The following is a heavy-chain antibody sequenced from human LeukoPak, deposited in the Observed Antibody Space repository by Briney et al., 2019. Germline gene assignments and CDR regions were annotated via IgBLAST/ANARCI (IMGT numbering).Heavy chain of an antibody. CDR3: ARQTGGGWYLYFDY. Sequence: SDTVSLTCTVSGRSISSYYWRWLRQPRGKGVEWIGYFYYSWSTNYNPSLKSRVTISVDTSKNHFSLKLSSVTAADTAVYYCARQTGGGWYLYFDYWGQGTLVTVCS. V-gene: IGHV4-59*08. J-gene: IGHJ4*02. CDR1: GRSISSYY. D-gene: IGHD2-21*02. CDR2: FYYSWST.